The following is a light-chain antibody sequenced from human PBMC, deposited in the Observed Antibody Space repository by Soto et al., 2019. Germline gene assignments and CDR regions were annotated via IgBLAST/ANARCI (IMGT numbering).Light chain of an antibody. J-gene: IGLJ1*01. CDR2: EGS. CDR3: SSYAGSGTFYV. V-gene: IGLV2-23*01. Sequence: QSALTQHASVSGSPGPSIIISCTGTSSDAGSYNLVSWYQQHPGKAPKLMIYEGSKRPSGVSSRFSGSKSGNTASLTISGLQAEDEADYYCSSYAGSGTFYVFGTGTKVTVL. CDR1: SSDAGSYNL.